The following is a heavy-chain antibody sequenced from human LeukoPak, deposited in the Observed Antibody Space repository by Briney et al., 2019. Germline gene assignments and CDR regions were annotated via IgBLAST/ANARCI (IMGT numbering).Heavy chain of an antibody. V-gene: IGHV3-30*18. D-gene: IGHD5-24*01. Sequence: QAGGSLRLSCAASGFTFSSYGTHWVRQAPGKGLEWVAVISYDGSNKYYADSVKGRFTISRDNSKNTLYLQMNSLRAEDTAVYYCAKGTQEMATIDYWGQGTLVTVSS. CDR1: GFTFSSYG. CDR3: AKGTQEMATIDY. CDR2: ISYDGSNK. J-gene: IGHJ4*02.